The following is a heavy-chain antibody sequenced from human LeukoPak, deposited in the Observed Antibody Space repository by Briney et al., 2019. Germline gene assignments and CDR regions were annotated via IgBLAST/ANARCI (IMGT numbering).Heavy chain of an antibody. Sequence: GGSLRLSCAASGFTFSSYWMSWVRQAPGKGLEWVANIKQDGSEKYYVDSVKGRFTISRDNAKNSLYLQMNSLRAEDTAVYYCASQYAYYDILTGPRAFDIWGHGTMVTVSS. CDR1: GFTFSSYW. D-gene: IGHD3-9*01. V-gene: IGHV3-7*01. J-gene: IGHJ3*02. CDR3: ASQYAYYDILTGPRAFDI. CDR2: IKQDGSEK.